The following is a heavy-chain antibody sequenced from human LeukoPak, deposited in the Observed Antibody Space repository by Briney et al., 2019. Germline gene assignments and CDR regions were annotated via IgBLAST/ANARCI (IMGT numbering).Heavy chain of an antibody. Sequence: SVKVSCKASGGTFSSYAISWVRQAPGQGLEWMGGIIPIFGTTNYAQNFQGRITITTDESTSTAYTELSSLTSEDTAVYYCASVPDRGWLPFDYWGQGILVTVSS. J-gene: IGHJ4*02. V-gene: IGHV1-69*05. CDR2: IIPIFGTT. D-gene: IGHD5-24*01. CDR1: GGTFSSYA. CDR3: ASVPDRGWLPFDY.